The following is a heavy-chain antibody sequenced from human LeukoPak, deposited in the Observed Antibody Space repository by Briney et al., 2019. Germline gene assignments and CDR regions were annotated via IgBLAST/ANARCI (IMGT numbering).Heavy chain of an antibody. CDR1: GGSISSGDYY. CDR2: IYYSGST. CDR3: ASSGWPGDWFDP. D-gene: IGHD6-19*01. J-gene: IGHJ5*02. V-gene: IGHV4-30-4*01. Sequence: SQTLSLTCTVSGGSISSGDYYWSWIRQPPGKGLEWIGYIYYSGSTYYNPSPKSRVTISVDTSKNQFSLKLSSVTAADTAVYYCASSGWPGDWFDPWGQGTLVTVSS.